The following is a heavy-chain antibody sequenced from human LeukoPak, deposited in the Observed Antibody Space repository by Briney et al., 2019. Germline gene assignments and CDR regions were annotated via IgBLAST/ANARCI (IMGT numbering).Heavy chain of an antibody. V-gene: IGHV3-53*01. J-gene: IGHJ4*02. D-gene: IGHD6-19*01. CDR1: GFTVSSNY. Sequence: PGGSLRLSCAASGFTVSSNYKTWVRQAPGKGLEWVSTLYSGGGTFYADSVKGRFSISRDNSKNTLDLHMSNLRAEDTAVYYCARAGGLRIAVAPIDYWGQGTLVTVSS. CDR3: ARAGGLRIAVAPIDY. CDR2: LYSGGGT.